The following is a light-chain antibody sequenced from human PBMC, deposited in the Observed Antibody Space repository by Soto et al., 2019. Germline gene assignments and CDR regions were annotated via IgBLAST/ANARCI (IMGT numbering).Light chain of an antibody. V-gene: IGKV3-20*01. J-gene: IGKJ1*01. Sequence: EIVLTQSPGTLSLSPGDRATLSCRASQRISSTYLAWYQQKPGQAPRLLIYGTSSRATGIPDRFSGSGSGTDFTLTISRLEPEDFAVYYCQQYNNWWTFGQGTKVDI. CDR3: QQYNNWWT. CDR1: QRISSTY. CDR2: GTS.